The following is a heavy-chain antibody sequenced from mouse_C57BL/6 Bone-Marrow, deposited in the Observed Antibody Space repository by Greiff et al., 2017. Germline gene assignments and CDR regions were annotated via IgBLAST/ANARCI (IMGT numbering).Heavy chain of an antibody. V-gene: IGHV1-26*01. CDR3: ARYYYGYYWFAY. J-gene: IGHJ3*01. D-gene: IGHD2-3*01. Sequence: EVQLQQSGPELVKPGASVKISCKASGYTFTDYYMNWVKQSHGKSLEWIGDINPNNGGTSYNQKFKGKATLTVDKSSSTAYMELRSLTSEDSAVYYCARYYYGYYWFAYWGQGTLVTVSA. CDR2: INPNNGGT. CDR1: GYTFTDYY.